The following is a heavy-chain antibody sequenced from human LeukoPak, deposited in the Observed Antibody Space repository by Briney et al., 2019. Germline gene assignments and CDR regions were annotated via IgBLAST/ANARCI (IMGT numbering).Heavy chain of an antibody. CDR2: IYYSGST. J-gene: IGHJ6*03. V-gene: IGHV4-59*01. Sequence: SETLSLTCTVSGGSISSYYWSWIRQPPGKGLEWIGYIYYSGSTNYNPSLKSRVTISVDTSKNQFSLKLSSVTVADTAVYYCARVYSSNWYNYYYYMDVWGKGTTVTVSS. CDR3: ARVYSSNWYNYYYYMDV. CDR1: GGSISSYY. D-gene: IGHD6-13*01.